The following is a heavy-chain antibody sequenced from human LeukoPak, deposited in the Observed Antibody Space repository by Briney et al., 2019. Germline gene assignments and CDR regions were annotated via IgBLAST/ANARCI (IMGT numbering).Heavy chain of an antibody. V-gene: IGHV3-33*01. J-gene: IGHJ4*02. CDR1: GFTFSTYG. Sequence: GGSLRLSCAAPGFTFSTYGMHWVRKAPGKGLEWVAVIWNDGGNKYYADSVKGRFTISRDNSKNTLYLQMNSLRAEDTAVYSCARASGPFDYWGQGTLVTVSS. D-gene: IGHD3-10*01. CDR2: IWNDGGNK. CDR3: ARASGPFDY.